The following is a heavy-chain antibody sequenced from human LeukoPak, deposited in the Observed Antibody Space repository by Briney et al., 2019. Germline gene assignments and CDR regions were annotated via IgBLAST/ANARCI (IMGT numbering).Heavy chain of an antibody. CDR3: ATETPPSGTYSVHFDS. V-gene: IGHV1-24*01. J-gene: IGHJ4*02. D-gene: IGHD1-26*01. CDR2: EDGET. Sequence: EDGETLFAPKFRGRLTVTEDTSTDTTYMELSSLAYDDTAVYYCATETPPSGTYSVHFDSWGQGTLVTVSS.